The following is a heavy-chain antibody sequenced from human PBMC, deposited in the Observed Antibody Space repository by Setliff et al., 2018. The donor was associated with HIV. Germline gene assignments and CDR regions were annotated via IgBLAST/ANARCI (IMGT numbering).Heavy chain of an antibody. CDR2: IVPLLDRT. Sequence: SVKVSCKASGDTFSNNAINWVRQAPGHGLEWMGKIVPLLDRTHYVQKFQGRVTFTADESTSMVYMELRSLRYEDAAVYYCARGGGSNGYFFDHWGQGTQVTVSS. CDR1: GDTFSNNA. CDR3: ARGGGSNGYFFDH. J-gene: IGHJ4*02. V-gene: IGHV1-69*11. D-gene: IGHD2-8*01.